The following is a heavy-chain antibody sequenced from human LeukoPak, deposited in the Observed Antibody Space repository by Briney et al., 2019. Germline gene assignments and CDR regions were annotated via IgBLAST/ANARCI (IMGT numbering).Heavy chain of an antibody. J-gene: IGHJ4*02. D-gene: IGHD2-15*01. CDR1: SSSLSSSY. V-gene: IGHV4-4*07. CDR2: IYTSGST. Sequence: PSETLSLTCTLSSSSLSSSYWSWIRQPAGNGLEWIGRIYTSGSTNYNPSLKSRVTMSVDTSKNQFSLKLSSVTAADAAVYYCARDCSGGTCYLGVVDYWGQGILVTVSS. CDR3: ARDCSGGTCYLGVVDY.